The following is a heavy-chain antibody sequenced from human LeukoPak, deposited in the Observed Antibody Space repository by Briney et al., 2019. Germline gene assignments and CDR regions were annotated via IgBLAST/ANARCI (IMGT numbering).Heavy chain of an antibody. Sequence: ASVKVSCKASGYTFTSYDINWVRQATGQGLEWMGWMNPNSGNTGYAQKSQGRVTMTRNTSISTAYMELSSLRSEDTAVYYCATRNPTKLELRSDAFDIWGQGTMVTVSS. J-gene: IGHJ3*02. CDR3: ATRNPTKLELRSDAFDI. CDR1: GYTFTSYD. D-gene: IGHD1-7*01. CDR2: MNPNSGNT. V-gene: IGHV1-8*01.